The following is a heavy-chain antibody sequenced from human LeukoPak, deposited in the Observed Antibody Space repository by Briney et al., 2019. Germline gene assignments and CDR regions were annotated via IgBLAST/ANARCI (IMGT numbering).Heavy chain of an antibody. V-gene: IGHV3-48*01. CDR3: ARYYYYMDV. J-gene: IGHJ6*03. CDR1: GFTFSSYS. Sequence: PGGSLRLSCAASGFTFSSYSMNWVRQAPGKGLEWVSYISSSSSTIYYADSVKGRFTISRDNSKNTLYLQMNSLRAEDTAVYYCARYYYYMDVWGKGTTVTISS. CDR2: ISSSSSTI.